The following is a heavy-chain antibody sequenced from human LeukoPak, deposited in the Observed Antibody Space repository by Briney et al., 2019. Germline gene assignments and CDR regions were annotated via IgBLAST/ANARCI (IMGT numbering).Heavy chain of an antibody. Sequence: GASVKVSCKASGYTFTSYGISWVRQAPGQGLEWMGWISAYNGNTNYAQKLQGRVTMTTDTSTSTAYMELRSLRSDDTAVYYCAKTLGVVVVAATHYFDYWGQGTLVTVSS. V-gene: IGHV1-18*01. CDR3: AKTLGVVVVAATHYFDY. D-gene: IGHD2-15*01. CDR1: GYTFTSYG. CDR2: ISAYNGNT. J-gene: IGHJ4*02.